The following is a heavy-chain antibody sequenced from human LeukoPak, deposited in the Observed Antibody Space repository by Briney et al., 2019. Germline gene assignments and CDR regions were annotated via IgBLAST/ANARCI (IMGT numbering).Heavy chain of an antibody. D-gene: IGHD3-3*01. CDR1: GFTFSNYD. CDR2: ISYDGTNK. CDR3: AKENDFVY. Sequence: HPGGSLRLSCAASGFTFSNYDMHWVRQAPGKGLEWVAVISYDGTNKYYADSVKGRFTISRDNSRSTLYLQMNSLRAEDTAVYYCAKENDFVYWGQGTLVTVSS. J-gene: IGHJ4*02. V-gene: IGHV3-30*18.